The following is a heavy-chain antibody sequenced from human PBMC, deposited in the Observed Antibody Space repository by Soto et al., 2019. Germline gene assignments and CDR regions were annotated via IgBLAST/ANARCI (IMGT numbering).Heavy chain of an antibody. CDR2: VWYDGSNK. CDR3: ARPLEQRKLGFGMDV. CDR1: GFTLSTYG. J-gene: IGHJ6*01. V-gene: IGHV3-33*01. Sequence: TGGSLRLSCAASGFTLSTYGMHWVRQAPGKGLEWVAVVWYDGSNKYYADSVKGRFTVSRDNPKNTLYLQMNSLRAEDTAVYYCARPLEQRKLGFGMDVWGQGSLVTVSS. D-gene: IGHD3-16*01.